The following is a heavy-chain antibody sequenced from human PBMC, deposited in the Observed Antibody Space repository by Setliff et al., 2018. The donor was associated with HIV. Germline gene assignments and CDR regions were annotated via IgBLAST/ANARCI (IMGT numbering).Heavy chain of an antibody. V-gene: IGHV4-4*07. D-gene: IGHD3-22*01. Sequence: SETPSLTCTVSGGSISSYYWSWIRQPAGKGLEWIGHIYTSGSTNYNPSLKSRVTMSVDTSKNQFSLKLSSVTAADTAVYYCARFAYYSDSGGYYHHWGQGALVTVSS. CDR1: GGSISSYY. CDR2: IYTSGST. CDR3: ARFAYYSDSGGYYHH. J-gene: IGHJ4*02.